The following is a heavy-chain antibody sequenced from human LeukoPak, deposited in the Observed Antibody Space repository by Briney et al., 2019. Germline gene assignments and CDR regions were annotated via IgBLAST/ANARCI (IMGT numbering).Heavy chain of an antibody. Sequence: GGSLRLSCAASGFTFSTYWMSWVRQPPGQGLEWVANIKHDGTERYSADSVKGRFTISRDNAKNSLYLQMNSLSAEDTAVYYCATVTTSSFDYWGQGTLVTVSS. CDR3: ATVTTSSFDY. D-gene: IGHD4-11*01. J-gene: IGHJ4*02. CDR2: IKHDGTER. V-gene: IGHV3-7*01. CDR1: GFTFSTYW.